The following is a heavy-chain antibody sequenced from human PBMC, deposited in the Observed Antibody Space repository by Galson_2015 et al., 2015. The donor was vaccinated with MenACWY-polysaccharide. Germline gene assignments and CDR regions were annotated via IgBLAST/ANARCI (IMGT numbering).Heavy chain of an antibody. V-gene: IGHV1-8*01. CDR3: ARGGEYYYGSSGNLSWFDH. J-gene: IGHJ5*02. Sequence: SVKVSCKASGYSFSSYDINWVRQTTGQGLEWMGWMNPNSGNTGYAQKFQGRVTMTRNTSISIAYMELSSLRSEDTAVYYCARGGEYYYGSSGNLSWFDHWGQGTLVTVSS. CDR1: GYSFSSYD. CDR2: MNPNSGNT. D-gene: IGHD3-22*01.